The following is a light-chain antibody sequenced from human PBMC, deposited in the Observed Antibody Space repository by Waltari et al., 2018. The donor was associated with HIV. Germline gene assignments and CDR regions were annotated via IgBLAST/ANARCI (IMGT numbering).Light chain of an antibody. CDR3: QNYYSASRS. V-gene: IGKV4-1*01. Sequence: IVLTHPPDPLPVSLGERATINCKSSQCILFGSNNENYLAWYQQRRAQRPKLRIYWASTRESGVLDRFSGSGADTNFTHTHSCLQAEDVSVYYCQNYYSASRSFGQGTKLEIK. CDR1: QCILFGSNNENY. CDR2: WAS. J-gene: IGKJ2*03.